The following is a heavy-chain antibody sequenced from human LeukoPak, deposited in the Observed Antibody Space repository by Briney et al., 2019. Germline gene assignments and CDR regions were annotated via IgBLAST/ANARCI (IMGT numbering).Heavy chain of an antibody. V-gene: IGHV3-15*01. Sequence: GGSLRLSCAASGFTFSNARMSWVRQAPGKGLEWVGRIKSKTDGGTTDYAAPVKGRFTISRDDSKNTLYLQMNSLKTEDKAVYYCTTYEIQWLTLGYWGQGTLVTVSS. CDR2: IKSKTDGGTT. CDR3: TTYEIQWLTLGY. CDR1: GFTFSNAR. J-gene: IGHJ4*02. D-gene: IGHD6-19*01.